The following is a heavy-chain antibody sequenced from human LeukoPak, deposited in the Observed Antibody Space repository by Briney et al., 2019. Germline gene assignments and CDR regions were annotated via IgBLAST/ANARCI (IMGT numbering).Heavy chain of an antibody. J-gene: IGHJ4*02. CDR2: MNPNSGAT. CDR3: ARMSPGDLFDY. D-gene: IGHD7-27*01. CDR1: GYTFTSYD. Sequence: ASVKVSCTASGYTFTSYDFNWLRQATGQGPEWMGWMNPNSGATGYAQKFQGRVTMTRSASINTAYMELTNLRSEDTAVYYCARMSPGDLFDYWGQGTLVTVSS. V-gene: IGHV1-8*01.